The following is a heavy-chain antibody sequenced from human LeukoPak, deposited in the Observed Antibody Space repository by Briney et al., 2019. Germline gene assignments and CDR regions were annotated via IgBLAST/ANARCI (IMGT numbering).Heavy chain of an antibody. CDR3: AVDVIYESD. CDR1: GFTFSNSA. V-gene: IGHV1-58*01. CDR2: IVVGSGNT. D-gene: IGHD2/OR15-2a*01. Sequence: SVKVSCKASGFTFSNSAVQWVRQARGQRLEWIGWIVVGSGNTNYAQKFQERVTITRDMSASTAYMELSSLRSEDTAVYYCAVDVIYESDWGQGTLVTVSS. J-gene: IGHJ4*02.